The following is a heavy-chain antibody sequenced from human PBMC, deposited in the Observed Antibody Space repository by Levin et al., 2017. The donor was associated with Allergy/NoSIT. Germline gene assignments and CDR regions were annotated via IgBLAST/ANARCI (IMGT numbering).Heavy chain of an antibody. CDR1: GGSIGSSSYY. Sequence: GSLRLSCTVSGGSIGSSSYYWGWIRQPPGKGLEWIGSKYYSGNTYHNLSLKGRVTISGDTSKYQLSLKLTSVTAADTAVDYCARGSGSYSSCMDVWGKGTTVTVSS. D-gene: IGHD3-10*01. CDR3: ARGSGSYSSCMDV. J-gene: IGHJ6*03. V-gene: IGHV4-39*01. CDR2: KYYSGNT.